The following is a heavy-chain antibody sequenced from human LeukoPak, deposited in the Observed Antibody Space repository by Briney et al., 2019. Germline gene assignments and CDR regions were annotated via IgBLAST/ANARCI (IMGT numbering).Heavy chain of an antibody. D-gene: IGHD3-10*01. Sequence: ASVKVSCKSSGYTFTVYYMHWVRQAPGQGLGWMGWINPNSGGTNYAQKFQGRVTMTRDTSISTAYMELSRLRSDDTAVYYRARDGSGSVTDYWGQGALVTVSS. CDR2: INPNSGGT. CDR1: GYTFTVYY. J-gene: IGHJ4*02. CDR3: ARDGSGSVTDY. V-gene: IGHV1-2*02.